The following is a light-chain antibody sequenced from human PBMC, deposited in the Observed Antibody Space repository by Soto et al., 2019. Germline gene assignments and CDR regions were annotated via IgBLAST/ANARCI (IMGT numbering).Light chain of an antibody. CDR2: GAS. V-gene: IGKV3-15*01. CDR3: QQYNNWPPWT. J-gene: IGKJ1*01. CDR1: QSVSTN. Sequence: RVMTQSPGTLSLSPGERATLSCRASQSVSTNVAWYQQKPGQAPRLLIYGASTRATDIPARFSGSGSGTDFTLTISSLQSEDFAVYYCQQYNNWPPWTFGQGTKVEVK.